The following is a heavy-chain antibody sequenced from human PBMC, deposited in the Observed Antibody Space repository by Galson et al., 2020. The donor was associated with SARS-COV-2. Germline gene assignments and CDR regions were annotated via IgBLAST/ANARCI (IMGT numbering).Heavy chain of an antibody. CDR3: ARVSNSYDSRGSYSY. V-gene: IGHV1-2*02. J-gene: IGHJ4*02. Sequence: ASVKVSCKASGYTFTGYYIHWVRQAPGQGLEWMGWINPNSGGTNYAQTFQGRVTMTRDTSINTAYMEMSRLRSDDTAVYYCARVSNSYDSRGSYSYWGQGTLVTVSS. D-gene: IGHD3-22*01. CDR1: GYTFTGYY. CDR2: INPNSGGT.